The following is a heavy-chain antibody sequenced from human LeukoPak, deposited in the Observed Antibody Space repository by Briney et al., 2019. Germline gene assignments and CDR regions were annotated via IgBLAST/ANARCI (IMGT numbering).Heavy chain of an antibody. J-gene: IGHJ4*02. CDR3: AEDQYYDSSGYPKFDY. V-gene: IGHV3-33*06. Sequence: PGGSLRLSCAASGFTFDDYAMHWVRQAPGKGLEWVAVIWYDGSNKYYADSVKGRFTISRDNSKNTLYLQMNSLRAEDTAVYYCAEDQYYDSSGYPKFDYWGQGTLVTVSS. D-gene: IGHD3-22*01. CDR2: IWYDGSNK. CDR1: GFTFDDYA.